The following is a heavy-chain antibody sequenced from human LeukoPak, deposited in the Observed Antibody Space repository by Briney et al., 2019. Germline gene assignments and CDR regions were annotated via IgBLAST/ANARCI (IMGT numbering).Heavy chain of an antibody. D-gene: IGHD6-13*01. CDR1: GGSISSYY. Sequence: SETLSLTCTVSGGSISSYYWSWIRQPPGKGLEWIGYIYYSGSTNYNPSLKSRVTISVDTSKNQFSLKLSSVTAADTAVYYCARQWSSSWYYFDYWGQGTLVTVSS. J-gene: IGHJ4*02. CDR3: ARQWSSSWYYFDY. CDR2: IYYSGST. V-gene: IGHV4-59*08.